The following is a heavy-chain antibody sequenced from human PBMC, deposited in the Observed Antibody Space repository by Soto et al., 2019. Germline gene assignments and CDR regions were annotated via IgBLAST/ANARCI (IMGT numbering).Heavy chain of an antibody. D-gene: IGHD1-20*01. CDR3: ARGRDNPRAYNWFDP. V-gene: IGHV4-34*01. Sequence: SETLSLTCAVYGGSFSGYYWSWIRQPPGKGLEWIGEINHSGSTNYNPSLKSRVTISVDTSKNQFSLKLSSVTAADTAVYYCARGRDNPRAYNWFDPWGQGTLVTVSS. J-gene: IGHJ5*02. CDR1: GGSFSGYY. CDR2: INHSGST.